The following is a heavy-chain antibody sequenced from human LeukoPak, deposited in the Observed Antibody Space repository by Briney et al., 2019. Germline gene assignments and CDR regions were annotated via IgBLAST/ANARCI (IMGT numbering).Heavy chain of an antibody. CDR2: IYYSGNT. D-gene: IGHD5-24*01. CDR1: EGSISGYY. J-gene: IGHJ4*02. Sequence: SETLSLTCTVSEGSISGYYWIWIRQPPVKRLEYIGYIYYSGNTNYSPSFKSRVTISLDTSENQFSLNLSSVTAADTAVYYCARLGVLTPSGTWLPDYWGQGTLVTVSS. CDR3: ARLGVLTPSGTWLPDY. V-gene: IGHV4-59*08.